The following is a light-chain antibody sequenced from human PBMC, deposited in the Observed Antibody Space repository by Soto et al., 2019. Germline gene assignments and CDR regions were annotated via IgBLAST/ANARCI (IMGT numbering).Light chain of an antibody. CDR3: SSYAGSNDYV. V-gene: IGLV2-8*01. J-gene: IGLJ1*01. CDR1: SSDVGGYNY. Sequence: QSALTQPPSASGSPGQSVTISCTGTSSDVGGYNYVSWYQQHPGKAPKLMIYEVSKRPSGVRDRFSGSKSGNTAPLTVSGLQAEDETDYYCSSYAGSNDYVFGTGTKLTVL. CDR2: EVS.